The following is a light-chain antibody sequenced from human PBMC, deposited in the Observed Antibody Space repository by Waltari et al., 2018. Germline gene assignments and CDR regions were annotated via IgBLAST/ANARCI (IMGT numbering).Light chain of an antibody. J-gene: IGKJ2*01. CDR3: QQTNTFPLT. Sequence: DIQMIQSPSSVSASLEDRVTITCRASQDIGRWLAWYQHKPGRAPNLLIFAASSLQNGVPSRFSGSGSGTYFTLTINRLQPEDFATYYCQQTNTFPLTFGQGTTLEIK. CDR1: QDIGRW. CDR2: AAS. V-gene: IGKV1-12*01.